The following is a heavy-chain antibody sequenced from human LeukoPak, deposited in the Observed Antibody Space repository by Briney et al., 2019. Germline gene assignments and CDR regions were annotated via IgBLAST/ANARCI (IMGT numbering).Heavy chain of an antibody. V-gene: IGHV3-30*02. CDR1: RFTFSKYG. Sequence: GGSLRLSCTASRFTFSKYGMHWVRQAPGEGLEWVTFIRYDGINKYYADSLKGRFTISRDNSKNTLHLQMNSLRAEDTAVYYCAKERDLICFQHWGQGTLVTVSS. J-gene: IGHJ1*01. CDR3: AKERDLICFQH. CDR2: IRYDGINK. D-gene: IGHD2-8*01.